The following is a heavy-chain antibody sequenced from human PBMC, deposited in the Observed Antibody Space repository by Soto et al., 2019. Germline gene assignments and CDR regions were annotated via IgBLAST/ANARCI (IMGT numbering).Heavy chain of an antibody. CDR1: GYSFTSYW. CDR3: ARHRSYGVAIAAAGPLDY. Sequence: DSLKISCKGSGYSFTSYWIGWVRQMPGKGLEWMGIIYPGDSDTRYSPSFQGQVTISADESISTAYLQWSSLKASDTAMYYCARHRSYGVAIAAAGPLDYWGRGTLVTVSS. J-gene: IGHJ4*02. D-gene: IGHD6-13*01. CDR2: IYPGDSDT. V-gene: IGHV5-51*01.